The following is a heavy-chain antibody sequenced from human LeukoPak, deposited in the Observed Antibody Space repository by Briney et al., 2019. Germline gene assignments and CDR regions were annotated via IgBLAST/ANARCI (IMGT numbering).Heavy chain of an antibody. D-gene: IGHD2-2*01. V-gene: IGHV1-2*02. CDR3: ARGSLGYCSSTSCYPLDY. Sequence: ASVKVSCKASGYTFTGYYMHWVRQAPGQGLEWMGWINPNSGGTNYAQKFQGRVTMTRDTSISTAYMELSRLRSDDTAVYYCARGSLGYCSSTSCYPLDYWGQGTLVTVSS. J-gene: IGHJ4*02. CDR1: GYTFTGYY. CDR2: INPNSGGT.